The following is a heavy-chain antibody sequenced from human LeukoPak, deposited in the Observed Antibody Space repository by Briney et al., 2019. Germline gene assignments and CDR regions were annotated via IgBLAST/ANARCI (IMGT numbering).Heavy chain of an antibody. J-gene: IGHJ6*03. V-gene: IGHV3-21*06. D-gene: IGHD1-26*01. Sequence: GGSLRLSCAASGFTFSSYNMNWVRQAPGKGPEWASSITSSSSYIYYADSVKGRFTISRDNAKNSLYLQMDSLRVEDTAVYYCARDPYSGSYGPYYYYYMDVWGEGTTVTISS. CDR1: GFTFSSYN. CDR2: ITSSSSYI. CDR3: ARDPYSGSYGPYYYYYMDV.